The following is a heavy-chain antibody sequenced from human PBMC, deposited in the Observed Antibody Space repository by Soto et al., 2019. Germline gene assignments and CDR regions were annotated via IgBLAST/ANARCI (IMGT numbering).Heavy chain of an antibody. D-gene: IGHD3-10*01. V-gene: IGHV3-7*05. CDR3: GKAQSWAVH. CDR2: IGPDGSET. J-gene: IGHJ4*02. Sequence: EVELVESGGGVVQPGGSVRLSCAASGFPFSYYWMIWVRQPPGKGLEWLANIGPDGSETSYVDSVKGRFTISRDNAKNSLYLQMNGLRAEDTATYFCGKAQSWAVHWGPGTLVAVSA. CDR1: GFPFSYYW.